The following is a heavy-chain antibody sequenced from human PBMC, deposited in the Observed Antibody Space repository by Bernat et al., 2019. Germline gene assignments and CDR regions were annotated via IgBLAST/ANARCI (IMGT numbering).Heavy chain of an antibody. CDR2: TYHTGST. J-gene: IGHJ1*01. CDR1: GDSMSSGDFY. CDR3: ARLGATMIVVLN. D-gene: IGHD3-22*01. Sequence: QVQLQESGPGLVKSSQTLSLTCTVSGDSMSSGDFYWGWIRQPPGKGLEWIGYTYHTGSTYYNSSLKSRVTISVDTSKNQFSLKLSSVTAAETAVYYCARLGATMIVVLNWGQGTLVTVSS. V-gene: IGHV4-30-4*01.